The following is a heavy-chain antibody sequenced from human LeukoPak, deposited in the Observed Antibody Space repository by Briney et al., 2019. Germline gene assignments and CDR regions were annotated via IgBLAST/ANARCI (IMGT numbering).Heavy chain of an antibody. Sequence: NPSETLSLTCTVSGGSISSSSYFWGWIRQPPGKGLEWIGSIYYSGSTYYNPSLKSRVTISVDTSKNQFSLKLSSVTAADTAVYYCARGEGYGDYEVFSWFDPWGQGTLVTVSS. CDR2: IYYSGST. CDR1: GGSISSSSYF. V-gene: IGHV4-39*07. D-gene: IGHD4-17*01. CDR3: ARGEGYGDYEVFSWFDP. J-gene: IGHJ5*02.